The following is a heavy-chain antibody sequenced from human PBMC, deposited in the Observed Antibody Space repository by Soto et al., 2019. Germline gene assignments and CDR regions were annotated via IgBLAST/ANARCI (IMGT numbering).Heavy chain of an antibody. CDR1: GCKFSTFA. CDR3: AKEFDTSGYYSYYYAMDV. J-gene: IGHJ6*02. CDR2: LGDSGTKT. D-gene: IGHD3-22*01. Sequence: LRLSYAASGCKFSTFAMSWFRQAPGKGLEWVSSLGDSGTKTYYAASVRGRFIITRDNSKNTVDLQMNSLRAEDTAVYYCAKEFDTSGYYSYYYAMDVWGQGTTVTVSS. V-gene: IGHV3-23*01.